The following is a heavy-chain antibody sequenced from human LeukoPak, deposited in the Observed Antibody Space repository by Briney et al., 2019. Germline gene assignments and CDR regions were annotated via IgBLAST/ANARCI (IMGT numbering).Heavy chain of an antibody. D-gene: IGHD2-21*01. Sequence: PGGTLRLSCAASGLTFSSYGMSWVRQAPGRGLEWVSAISTTGGTTYYADSVRGRFTISRDNSRNTLYLQMNSLRAEDTAIYYCAKAPVTTCRGAYCYPFDYWGQGTLVTVSS. CDR2: ISTTGGTT. CDR3: AKAPVTTCRGAYCYPFDY. J-gene: IGHJ4*02. V-gene: IGHV3-23*01. CDR1: GLTFSSYG.